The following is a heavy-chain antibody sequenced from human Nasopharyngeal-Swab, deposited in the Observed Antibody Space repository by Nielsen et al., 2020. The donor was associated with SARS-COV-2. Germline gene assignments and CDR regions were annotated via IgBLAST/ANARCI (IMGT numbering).Heavy chain of an antibody. Sequence: SETLSLTCTVSGDSISSNFYFWGWIRQPPGKGLEWIGSIFYSGSTYYNPSLKSRVTISVDTSKNQFSLKLSSVTAADTAVYYCARHPGYCSSTSCPQPDWFDPWGQGTLVTVSS. CDR3: ARHPGYCSSTSCPQPDWFDP. V-gene: IGHV4-39*01. CDR1: GDSISSNFYF. D-gene: IGHD2-2*01. J-gene: IGHJ5*02. CDR2: IFYSGST.